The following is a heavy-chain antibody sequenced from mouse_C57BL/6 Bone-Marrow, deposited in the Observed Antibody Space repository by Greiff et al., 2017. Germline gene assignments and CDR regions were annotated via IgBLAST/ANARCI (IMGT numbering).Heavy chain of an antibody. Sequence: VQLQESGPELVKPGASVKISCKASGYTFTDYYINWVKQRPGQGLEWIGWIFPGSGSTYYNEKFKGKATLTVDKSSSTAYMLRSSLTSEDSAVYVCAREGQGYYFDDWGQGTTLTVSS. CDR1: GYTFTDYY. D-gene: IGHD3-3*01. V-gene: IGHV1-75*01. CDR2: IFPGSGST. CDR3: AREGQGYYFDD. J-gene: IGHJ2*01.